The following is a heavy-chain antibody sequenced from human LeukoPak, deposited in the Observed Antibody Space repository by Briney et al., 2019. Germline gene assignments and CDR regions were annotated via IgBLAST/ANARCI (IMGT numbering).Heavy chain of an antibody. Sequence: SETLSLTCTVSGGSISSSSYYWGWIRQPPGKGLEWIGSIYYSGSTYYNPSLKSRVTISVDTSKNQFSLKLSSVTAADTAVYYCARGPDYYDSSGYYYGDYWGQGTLVTVSS. CDR2: IYYSGST. CDR3: ARGPDYYDSSGYYYGDY. J-gene: IGHJ4*02. V-gene: IGHV4-39*07. D-gene: IGHD3-22*01. CDR1: GGSISSSSYY.